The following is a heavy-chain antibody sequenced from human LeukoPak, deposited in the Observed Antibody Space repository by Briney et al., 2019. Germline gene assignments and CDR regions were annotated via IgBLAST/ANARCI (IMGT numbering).Heavy chain of an antibody. D-gene: IGHD1-7*01. CDR3: AGVAGYYWNSDSFDY. CDR2: ISAYNGQT. V-gene: IGHV1-18*01. Sequence: SVKVSCKASGYTFTTSGISWVRQAPGQGLEWMGWISAYNGQTNYAQKVQGRVTMTIDTSTKTAYMELRSLGSDDTAVYYCAGVAGYYWNSDSFDYWGQGTQVTVSS. J-gene: IGHJ4*02. CDR1: GYTFTTSG.